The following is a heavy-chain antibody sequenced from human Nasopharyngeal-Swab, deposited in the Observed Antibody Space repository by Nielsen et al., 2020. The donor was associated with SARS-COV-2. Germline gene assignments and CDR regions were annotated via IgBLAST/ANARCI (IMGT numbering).Heavy chain of an antibody. CDR1: GFTFGTPA. Sequence: GESLKISCVGSGFTFGTPAMTWVRQAPGKGLDWVSRVSESGDVTYYADSVKGRFTISRDNSKNTLYLQMNSLRAEDTAVYYCAMGSSGTTGEGYWGQGALVTVSS. J-gene: IGHJ4*02. V-gene: IGHV3-23*01. CDR3: AMGSSGTTGEGY. D-gene: IGHD3-10*01. CDR2: VSESGDVT.